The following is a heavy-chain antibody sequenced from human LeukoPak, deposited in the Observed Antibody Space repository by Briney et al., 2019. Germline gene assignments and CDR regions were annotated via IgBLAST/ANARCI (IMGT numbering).Heavy chain of an antibody. CDR1: GGSFSGYY. CDR3: ARRMPIRNFQH. J-gene: IGHJ1*01. V-gene: IGHV4-34*01. Sequence: PSETLSLTCAVYGGSFSGYYWSWIRQPPGKGLEWIGEINHSGSTNYNPSLKSRVTISVDTSKNQFSLKLSSVTAADPAVYYCARRMPIRNFQHWGQGTLVTVSS. CDR2: INHSGST. D-gene: IGHD2-2*01.